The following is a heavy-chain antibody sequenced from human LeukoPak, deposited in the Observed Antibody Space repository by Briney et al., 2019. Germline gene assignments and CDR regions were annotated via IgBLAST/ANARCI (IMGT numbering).Heavy chain of an antibody. CDR2: IYHSGST. Sequence: SETLSLTCTVSGGSIGSYYWSWIRQPPGKGLEWIGYIYHSGSTYYNPSLKSRVTISVDRSKNQFSLKLSSVTAADTAVYYCASQGAFDIWGQGTMVTVSS. CDR1: GGSIGSYY. V-gene: IGHV4-30-2*01. CDR3: ASQGAFDI. J-gene: IGHJ3*02.